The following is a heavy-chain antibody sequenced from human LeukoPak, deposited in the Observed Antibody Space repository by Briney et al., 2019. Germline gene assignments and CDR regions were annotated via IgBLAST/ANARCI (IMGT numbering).Heavy chain of an antibody. V-gene: IGHV1-2*02. CDR1: GYTFTGYY. D-gene: IGHD1-26*01. CDR2: INPTSGGT. J-gene: IGHJ4*02. CDR3: VRDPSGSYFDY. Sequence: ASVKVSCKASGYTFTGYYVHWVRQARGQGFEWMGWINPTSGGTNYAQKFQGRVTMTRDTSISTAYMELSRLRSDDTAVYYCVRDPSGSYFDYWGQGTLVTVSS.